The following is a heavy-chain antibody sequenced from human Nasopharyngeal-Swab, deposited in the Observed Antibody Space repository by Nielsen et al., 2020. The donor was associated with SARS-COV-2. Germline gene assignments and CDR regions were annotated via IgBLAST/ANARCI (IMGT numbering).Heavy chain of an antibody. Sequence: GESLKISCAASGFTFSSYSMNWVRQAPGKGLEWVSSISSSSSYIYYADSVKGRFTISRDNAKNSLYLQMNSLRAEDTAVYYCARGSYYYDSSGYYGYWGQGTLVTVSS. D-gene: IGHD3-22*01. J-gene: IGHJ4*02. CDR1: GFTFSSYS. CDR3: ARGSYYYDSSGYYGY. CDR2: ISSSSSYI. V-gene: IGHV3-21*01.